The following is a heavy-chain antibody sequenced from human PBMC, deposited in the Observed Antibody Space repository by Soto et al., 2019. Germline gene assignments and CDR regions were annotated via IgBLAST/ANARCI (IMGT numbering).Heavy chain of an antibody. CDR2: ISYDGSNK. CDR1: GFTFSSYG. J-gene: IGHJ6*02. V-gene: IGHV3-30*18. CDR3: AKETTVTKGAYYYYGMDV. Sequence: QVQLVESGGGVVQPGRSLRLSCAASGFTFSSYGMHWVRQAPGKGLEWVAVISYDGSNKYYADSVKGHFTISRDNSKNTLYLQMNGLRAEDTAVYYCAKETTVTKGAYYYYGMDVWGQGTTVTVSS. D-gene: IGHD4-17*01.